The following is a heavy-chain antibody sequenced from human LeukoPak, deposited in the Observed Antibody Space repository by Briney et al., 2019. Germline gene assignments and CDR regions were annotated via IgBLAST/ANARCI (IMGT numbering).Heavy chain of an antibody. V-gene: IGHV1-24*01. CDR3: ATDRLLYPPTGAFDI. J-gene: IGHJ3*02. CDR2: FDPEDGET. Sequence: ASVKVSCTVSGYTLTELSMHWVRQAPGKGLEWMGGFDPEDGETIYAQKFQGRVTMTEDTSTDTAYMELSSLRSEDTAVYYCATDRLLYPPTGAFDIWGQGTMVTVSS. CDR1: GYTLTELS. D-gene: IGHD2-2*02.